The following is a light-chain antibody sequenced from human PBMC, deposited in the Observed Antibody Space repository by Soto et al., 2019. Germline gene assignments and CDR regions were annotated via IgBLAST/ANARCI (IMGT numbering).Light chain of an antibody. CDR1: ESVGSPN. CDR3: QHYGSSPRT. J-gene: IGKJ3*01. CDR2: DVS. Sequence: EVVFTQAPSTLSVARLEVSTVSFMATESVGSPNLAWYQQKPGQAPRLLFYDVSRRATGVPDRFSGSGSGADFTLTISRLEPEDFAVYYCQHYGSSPRTFGPGTKVDL. V-gene: IGKV3-20*01.